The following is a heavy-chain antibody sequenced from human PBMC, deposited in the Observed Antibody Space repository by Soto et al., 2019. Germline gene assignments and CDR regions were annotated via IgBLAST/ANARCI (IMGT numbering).Heavy chain of an antibody. J-gene: IGHJ4*02. CDR1: GSSLSTIW. D-gene: IGHD3-16*02. Sequence: PGESLISCKGSGSSLSTIWTAWARQMPGKGLEWVGVIFFGDSDTRYGPSFQGQVTLSVDKSITTAYLQWNSLKTSDTAIYYCARHYHGFDYWGQGTPVTVSS. CDR2: IFFGDSDT. V-gene: IGHV5-51*01. CDR3: ARHYHGFDY.